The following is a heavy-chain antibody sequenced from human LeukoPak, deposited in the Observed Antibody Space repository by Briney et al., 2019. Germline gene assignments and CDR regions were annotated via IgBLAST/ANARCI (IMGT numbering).Heavy chain of an antibody. Sequence: GGSRRLSCAASGFTFSSYSMNWVRQAPGKGLEWVSSISSSSSYIYYADSVKGRFTISRDNAENSLYLQMNSLRAEDTAVYYCARDLEAAAGTNRGEFDYWGQGTLVTVSS. CDR1: GFTFSSYS. CDR2: ISSSSSYI. V-gene: IGHV3-21*01. CDR3: ARDLEAAAGTNRGEFDY. J-gene: IGHJ4*02. D-gene: IGHD6-13*01.